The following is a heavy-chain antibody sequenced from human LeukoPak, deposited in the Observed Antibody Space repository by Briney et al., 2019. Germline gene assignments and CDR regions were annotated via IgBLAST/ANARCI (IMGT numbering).Heavy chain of an antibody. V-gene: IGHV3-53*01. J-gene: IGHJ2*01. Sequence: PGGSLRLSCAASGFTVSTKYMNWVRQAPGKGLGWVSIIYSGGDTYYTDSVRGRLTISRDNSKNTLYLQMNSLRTEDTAVYYCARVGDHYHWYFDLWGRGTLVTVSS. D-gene: IGHD3-10*01. CDR2: IYSGGDT. CDR1: GFTVSTKY. CDR3: ARVGDHYHWYFDL.